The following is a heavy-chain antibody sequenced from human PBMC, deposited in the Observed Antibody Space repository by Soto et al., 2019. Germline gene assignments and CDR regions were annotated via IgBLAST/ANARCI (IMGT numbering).Heavy chain of an antibody. Sequence: EVQLLESGGGLVQPGGSLRLSCAASGITFINYAMSWVRQAPGKGLEWVSTISGSGDITYHADSVKGRFTISRDNSKNTLYLKMNSLRAEDTAVYYWAKSPPPADAFDFWGQGTVVTVSS. CDR2: ISGSGDIT. J-gene: IGHJ3*01. CDR3: AKSPPPADAFDF. CDR1: GITFINYA. V-gene: IGHV3-23*01.